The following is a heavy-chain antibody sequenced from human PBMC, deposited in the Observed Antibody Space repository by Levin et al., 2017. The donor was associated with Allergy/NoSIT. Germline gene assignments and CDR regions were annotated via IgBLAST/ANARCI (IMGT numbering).Heavy chain of an antibody. Sequence: GESLKISCAASGFTFSSYGMHWVRQAPGKGLEWVAVIWYDGSNKYYADSVKGRFTISRDNSKNTLYLQMNSLRAEDTAVYYCARDVVATNAYKYYYYYYYGMDVWGQGTTVTVSS. D-gene: IGHD5-12*01. V-gene: IGHV3-33*01. CDR2: IWYDGSNK. CDR3: ARDVVATNAYKYYYYYYYGMDV. J-gene: IGHJ6*02. CDR1: GFTFSSYG.